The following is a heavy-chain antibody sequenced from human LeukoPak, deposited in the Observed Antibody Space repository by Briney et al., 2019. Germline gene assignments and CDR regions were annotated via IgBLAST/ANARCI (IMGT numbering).Heavy chain of an antibody. Sequence: ASVKVSCKASGYTFTGYYMHWVRQAPGQGLEWMGRINPNSGGTNYAQKFQGRVTMTRDTSISTAYMELSRLRSDDTAVYYCARELYCSSTSCSDVWGKGTTVTVSS. CDR2: INPNSGGT. CDR3: ARELYCSSTSCSDV. CDR1: GYTFTGYY. V-gene: IGHV1-2*06. J-gene: IGHJ6*04. D-gene: IGHD2-2*01.